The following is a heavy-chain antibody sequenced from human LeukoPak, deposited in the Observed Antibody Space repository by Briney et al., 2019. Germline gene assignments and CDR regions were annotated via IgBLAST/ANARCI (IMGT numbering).Heavy chain of an antibody. D-gene: IGHD3-22*01. CDR1: GFTFSSYS. CDR2: ISSSSSTI. CDR3: ARKRWHDSTEFDY. J-gene: IGHJ4*02. V-gene: IGHV3-48*02. Sequence: PGGSLRLSCAASGFTFSSYSMNWVRQAPGKGLEWVSYISSSSSTIYYADSVKGRFTISRDNAKNSLYLQMNSLRDEDTAVHYCARKRWHDSTEFDYWGQGTLVTVSS.